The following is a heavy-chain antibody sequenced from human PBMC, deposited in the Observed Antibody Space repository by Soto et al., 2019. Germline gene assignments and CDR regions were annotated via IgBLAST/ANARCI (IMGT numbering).Heavy chain of an antibody. V-gene: IGHV1-18*01. CDR2: ISAHNGNT. J-gene: IGHJ4*02. Sequence: QVHLVQSGAEVKKPGASVKVSCKASGYTFTSYGITWVRQAPGQGLEWMGWISAHNGNTDYAQKLQGRVIVTRDTXXXXXXXELXXXXSXDTXVYYCARGRYGDYWGQGALVTVSS. D-gene: IGHD1-1*01. CDR1: GYTFTSYG. CDR3: ARGRYGDY.